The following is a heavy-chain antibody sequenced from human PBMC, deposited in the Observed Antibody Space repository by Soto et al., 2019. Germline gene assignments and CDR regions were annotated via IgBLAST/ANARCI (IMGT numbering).Heavy chain of an antibody. CDR2: IYLGDSDT. D-gene: IGHD6-13*01. J-gene: IGHJ4*02. V-gene: IGHV5-51*01. CDR1: GYNFTSYW. Sequence: GESLKISCKGSGYNFTSYWIGWVRQMPGKGLEWMGIIYLGDSDTRYSPSFQGQVTISADKSISTAYLQWSSLKASDTAIYYCARIRSSSWYFSYFDYWGQGTLVTVSS. CDR3: ARIRSSSWYFSYFDY.